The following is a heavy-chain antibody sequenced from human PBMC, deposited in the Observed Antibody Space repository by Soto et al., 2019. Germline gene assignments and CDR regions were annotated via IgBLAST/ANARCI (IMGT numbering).Heavy chain of an antibody. D-gene: IGHD3-10*01. CDR3: ARPYLAVWFGELPYLDYYMDV. Sequence: GGSLRLSCAASGFTFSSYSMNWVRQAPGKGLEWVSYISSSSSTIYYADSVKGRFTISRDNAKNSLYLQMNSLRAEDTAVYYCARPYLAVWFGELPYLDYYMDVWGKGTTVTVSS. J-gene: IGHJ6*03. CDR1: GFTFSSYS. V-gene: IGHV3-48*01. CDR2: ISSSSSTI.